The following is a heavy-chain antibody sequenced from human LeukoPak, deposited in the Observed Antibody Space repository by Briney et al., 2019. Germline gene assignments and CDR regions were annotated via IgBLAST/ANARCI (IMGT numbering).Heavy chain of an antibody. J-gene: IGHJ4*02. D-gene: IGHD3-10*01. CDR1: GFTCSSYS. Sequence: GGSLRLSCAASGFTCSSYSMNWVRHAPGKGLECVSSISSSSSYIYYADSVKGRFTISRDNAKNSLYLQMNSLRAEDTAVYYCARDVTMVRGVSLWGQGTLVAVSS. V-gene: IGHV3-21*01. CDR3: ARDVTMVRGVSL. CDR2: ISSSSSYI.